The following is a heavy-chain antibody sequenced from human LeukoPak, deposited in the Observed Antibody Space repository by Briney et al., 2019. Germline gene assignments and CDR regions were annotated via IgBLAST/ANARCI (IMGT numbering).Heavy chain of an antibody. D-gene: IGHD1-26*01. V-gene: IGHV4-38-2*01. Sequence: PSETLSLTCAVSGYSISSGYYWGWIRQPPGKGLEWIGSIYHSGSTYYNPSLKSRVTISVDTCKNQFSLKLSSVTAADTAVYYGASLLARWELRSRDYWGQGTLVSVSS. CDR3: ASLLARWELRSRDY. J-gene: IGHJ4*02. CDR2: IYHSGST. CDR1: GYSISSGYY.